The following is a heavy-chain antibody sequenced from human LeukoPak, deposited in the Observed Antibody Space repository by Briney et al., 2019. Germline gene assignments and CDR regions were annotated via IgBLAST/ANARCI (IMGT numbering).Heavy chain of an antibody. CDR3: AGAVMMHGEAIPAH. J-gene: IGHJ4*02. CDR1: GYTFSSHY. V-gene: IGHV1-46*01. CDR2: INPSGGST. D-gene: IGHD3-16*01. Sequence: ASVKVSCEASGYTFSSHYVHWVRQAPGQGLEWMGIINPSGGSTSYAQKFQGRVTMTRDKSTSTVYMELKSVRSEDTAVYYCAGAVMMHGEAIPAHWGQGTPVTVSS.